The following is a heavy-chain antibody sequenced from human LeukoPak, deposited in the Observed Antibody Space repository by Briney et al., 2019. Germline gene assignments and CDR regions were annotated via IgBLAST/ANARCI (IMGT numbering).Heavy chain of an antibody. D-gene: IGHD2-15*01. CDR1: GYTFTSYG. J-gene: IGHJ5*02. CDR3: ARGLGARYCSGGSCSNWFDP. V-gene: IGHV1-8*02. Sequence: GASVKVSCKASGYTFTSYGISWVRQAPGQGLEWMGWMNPNSGNTGYAQKFQGRVTMTRNTSISTAYMELSSLRSEDTAVYYCARGLGARYCSGGSCSNWFDPWGQGTLVTVSS. CDR2: MNPNSGNT.